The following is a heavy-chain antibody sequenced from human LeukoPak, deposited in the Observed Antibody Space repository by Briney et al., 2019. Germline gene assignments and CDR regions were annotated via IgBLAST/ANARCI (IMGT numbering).Heavy chain of an antibody. J-gene: IGHJ4*02. CDR3: ASHRPDSSGWFF. D-gene: IGHD6-19*01. V-gene: IGHV4-34*01. CDR2: INYSGST. CDR1: GGSFSSYY. Sequence: SETLSLTCAVYGGSFSSYYWSWIRQPPGKGLEWIGKINYSGSTNYNPSLKSRVTISVDMSKNQFSLKLSSVTAADTAVYYCASHRPDSSGWFFWGQGTLVTVSS.